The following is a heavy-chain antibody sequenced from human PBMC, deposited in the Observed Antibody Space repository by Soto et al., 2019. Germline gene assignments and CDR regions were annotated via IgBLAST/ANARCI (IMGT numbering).Heavy chain of an antibody. Sequence: QVQLQESGPGLVKPSETLSLTCTVSGDSVSSDNYYWTWIRQPPGKGLEWIGYIYSSGSTNYNPSLKSRVTISLDTSSNQFSLKLTSVTAADKDVYYCARDIRGYSRAFDYWGQGTLVTVSS. CDR1: GDSVSSDNYY. V-gene: IGHV4-61*01. J-gene: IGHJ4*02. D-gene: IGHD5-18*01. CDR2: IYSSGST. CDR3: ARDIRGYSRAFDY.